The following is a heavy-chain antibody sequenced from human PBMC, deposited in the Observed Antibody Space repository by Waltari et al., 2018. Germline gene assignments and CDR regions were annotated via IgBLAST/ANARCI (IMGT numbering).Heavy chain of an antibody. CDR3: AREITIFGVPGGWFDP. CDR1: GYTFPGYY. CDR2: INPNSGGT. J-gene: IGHJ5*02. D-gene: IGHD3-3*01. V-gene: IGHV1-2*02. Sequence: QVQLVQSGAEVKKPGASVKVSCKASGYTFPGYYMPWVRQAPGQGLEWMGWINPNSGGTNYAQKFQGRVTMTRDTSISTAYMELSRLRSDDTAVYYCAREITIFGVPGGWFDPWGQGTLVTVSS.